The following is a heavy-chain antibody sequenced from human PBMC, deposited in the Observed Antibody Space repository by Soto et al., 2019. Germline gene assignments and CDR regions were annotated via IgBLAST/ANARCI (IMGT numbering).Heavy chain of an antibody. CDR3: ARGAYGDYGAY. CDR2: INAANGNT. V-gene: IGHV1-3*01. CDR1: GYTFTTYS. D-gene: IGHD4-17*01. Sequence: QVQLVQSGAEVKKPGASVQVSCKAPGYTFTTYSMHWVRQAPGQRREWMGWINAANGNTKYSQKFLDRVTITRDTSASTDYIELSSQTSEDTAVYSCARGAYGDYGAYWGQGTLVTVSS. J-gene: IGHJ4*02.